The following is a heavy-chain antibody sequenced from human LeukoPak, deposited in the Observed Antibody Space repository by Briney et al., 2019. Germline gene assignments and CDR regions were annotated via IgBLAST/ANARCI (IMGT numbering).Heavy chain of an antibody. CDR1: GGSFSGYY. Sequence: PSETLSLTCAVYGGSFSGYYWSWIRQPPGKGLEWIGEINHSGSTYYNPSLKSRVTISVDTSKNQFSLKLSSVTAADTAVYYCARVRVEDYYDSSGYYFDYWGQGTLVTVSS. D-gene: IGHD3-22*01. V-gene: IGHV4-34*01. J-gene: IGHJ4*02. CDR3: ARVRVEDYYDSSGYYFDY. CDR2: INHSGST.